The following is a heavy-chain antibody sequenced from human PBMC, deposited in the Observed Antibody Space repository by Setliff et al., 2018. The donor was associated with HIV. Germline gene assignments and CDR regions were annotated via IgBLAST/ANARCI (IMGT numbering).Heavy chain of an antibody. CDR2: FYSSGSA. CDR1: GGSFSGYY. CDR3: ARDDRCSGDTCYYY. J-gene: IGHJ4*02. V-gene: IGHV4-4*08. D-gene: IGHD2-15*01. Sequence: SETLSLTCAVYGGSFSGYYWSWVRQPPGKGLEWIGTFYSSGSAYYNPSLKSRVAMTVDTSKNQFSLRLTSVAATDTAVYYCARDDRCSGDTCYYYWGQGALVTVSS.